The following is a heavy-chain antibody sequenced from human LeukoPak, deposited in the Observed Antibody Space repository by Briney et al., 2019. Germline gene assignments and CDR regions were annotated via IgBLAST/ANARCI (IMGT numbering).Heavy chain of an antibody. V-gene: IGHV1-18*01. CDR3: ARRCSGGSCYLGYYYYYGMDV. CDR1: GYSFTSYG. D-gene: IGHD2-15*01. J-gene: IGHJ6*02. CDR2: ISAYNGNT. Sequence: ASVKVSCKASGYSFTSYGISWVRQAPGQGVEGMGWISAYNGNTNYAQKLQGRVTMTTDTSTSTAYMELRSLRSDDTAVYYCARRCSGGSCYLGYYYYYGMDVWGQGTTVTVSS.